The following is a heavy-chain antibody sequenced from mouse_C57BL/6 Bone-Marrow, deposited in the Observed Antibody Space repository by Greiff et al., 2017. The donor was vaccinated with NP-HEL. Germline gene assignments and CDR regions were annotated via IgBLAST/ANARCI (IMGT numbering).Heavy chain of an antibody. Sequence: QVQLKQPGAELVKPGASVKLSCKASGYTFTSYWMHWVKQRPGRGLEWIGRIDPNSGGTKYNEKFKSKATLTVDKPSSTAYMQLSSLTSEDSAVYYCARPKEITTVVGAMDYWGQGTSVTVSS. J-gene: IGHJ4*01. CDR2: IDPNSGGT. V-gene: IGHV1-72*01. CDR3: ARPKEITTVVGAMDY. CDR1: GYTFTSYW. D-gene: IGHD1-1*01.